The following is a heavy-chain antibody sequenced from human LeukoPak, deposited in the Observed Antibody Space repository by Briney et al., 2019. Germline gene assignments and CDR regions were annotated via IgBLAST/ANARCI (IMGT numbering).Heavy chain of an antibody. CDR3: AREGSPYCGGHCSEADY. J-gene: IGHJ4*02. Sequence: QPGRSLRLSCAASGFNFSNYAMHWVRQAPGKGLEWVSLMSYSGNTKYYAESMKGRFTISRDNSRSILYLQMNSLRPEDTAVYYCAREGSPYCGGHCSEADYWGQGTLVIVSS. D-gene: IGHD2-21*02. V-gene: IGHV3-30*01. CDR2: MSYSGNTK. CDR1: GFNFSNYA.